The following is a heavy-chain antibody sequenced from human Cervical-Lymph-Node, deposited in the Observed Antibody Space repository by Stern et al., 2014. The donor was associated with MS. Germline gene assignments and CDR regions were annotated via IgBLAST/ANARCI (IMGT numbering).Heavy chain of an antibody. CDR1: GFTFSNAW. V-gene: IGHV3-15*01. CDR3: TPDYHYYGMDV. CDR2: IKSKTDGGTT. J-gene: IGHJ6*02. Sequence: EVQLVESGGGLVKPGGSLRLSCAASGFTFSNAWMSWVRQAPGKGLEWVGRIKSKTDGGTTDYAAPVKGRFTISRDDSKNTLDLQMNHPKTEDTAVYYCTPDYHYYGMDVWGQGTTVTVSS.